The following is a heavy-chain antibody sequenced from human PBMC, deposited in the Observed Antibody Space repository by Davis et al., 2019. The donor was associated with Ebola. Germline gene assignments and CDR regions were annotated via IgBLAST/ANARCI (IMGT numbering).Heavy chain of an antibody. D-gene: IGHD2-15*01. J-gene: IGHJ6*02. CDR3: ARGGYCSGGSCYNYYYYYGLDV. Sequence: VKVSCKASGYTFTSYGISWVRQAPGQGLEWMGRIIPILGIANYAQKFQGRVTITADKSTSTAYMELSSLRSEDTAVYYCARGGYCSGGSCYNYYYYYGLDVWGQGTTVTVSS. CDR2: IIPILGIA. V-gene: IGHV1-69*04. CDR1: GYTFTSYG.